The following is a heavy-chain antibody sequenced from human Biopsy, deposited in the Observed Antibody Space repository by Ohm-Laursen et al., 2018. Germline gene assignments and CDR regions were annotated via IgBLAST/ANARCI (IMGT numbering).Heavy chain of an antibody. CDR1: GYSFSTYD. CDR3: ARGYSRRVSIFEASIYWFDT. V-gene: IGHV1-8*01. CDR2: MIPSSGKT. J-gene: IGHJ5*02. Sequence: ASVKVSCKASGYSFSTYDVNWVRQARGQGLEWMGWMIPSSGKTGYAQKLQGRVTLTMHASISTAYMELSGLRSQDTAVYFCARGYSRRVSIFEASIYWFDTWGQGTLVTVSS. D-gene: IGHD6-6*01.